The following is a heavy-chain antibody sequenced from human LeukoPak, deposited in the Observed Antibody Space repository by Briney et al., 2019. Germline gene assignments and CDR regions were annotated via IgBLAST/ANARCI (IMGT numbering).Heavy chain of an antibody. D-gene: IGHD3-22*01. J-gene: IGHJ4*02. CDR2: IYPGDSDT. V-gene: IGHV5-51*01. Sequence: GESLKISCKGSGYSFTSYWIGWVRQMPGKGLEWMGIIYPGDSDTRYSPSFQGQVTISADKSINTVYLQWSSLKASDTAMYYCATTTYYYDSSGYYYFDYWGQGTLVTVSS. CDR1: GYSFTSYW. CDR3: ATTTYYYDSSGYYYFDY.